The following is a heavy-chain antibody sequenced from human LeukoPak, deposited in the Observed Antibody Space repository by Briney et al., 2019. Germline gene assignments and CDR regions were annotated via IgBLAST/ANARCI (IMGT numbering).Heavy chain of an antibody. J-gene: IGHJ4*02. Sequence: GGSLRLSCAASGLTFSNYAMHWVRQSPGQGLEWVAFIRYDGTDKYYADSVRGRFTISRDNSKNTLYLQMNSLRPEDTAVHYCVQGSQNYFDYWGQGTLVTVSS. CDR1: GLTFSNYA. CDR2: IRYDGTDK. V-gene: IGHV3-30*02. CDR3: VQGSQNYFDY.